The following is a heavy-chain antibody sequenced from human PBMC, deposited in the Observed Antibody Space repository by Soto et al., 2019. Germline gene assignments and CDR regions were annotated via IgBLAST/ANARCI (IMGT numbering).Heavy chain of an antibody. J-gene: IGHJ4*02. CDR2: IIPIFGTP. CDR3: AGRCDGTNCLAHFDY. CDR1: GGTFNNYV. Sequence: SVKVSCKASGGTFNNYVIDWVRQAPGQGLEWMAGIIPIFGTPNYAQKFQGRVTITADKSTSTAYMELNSLRSEDTAVYYCAGRCDGTNCLAHFDYWGQGTLVTVSS. D-gene: IGHD2-2*01. V-gene: IGHV1-69*06.